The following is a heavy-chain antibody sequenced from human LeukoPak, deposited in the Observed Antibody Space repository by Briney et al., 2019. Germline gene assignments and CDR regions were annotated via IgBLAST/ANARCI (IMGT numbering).Heavy chain of an antibody. V-gene: IGHV1-2*02. CDR1: GYTFTGYY. D-gene: IGHD1-26*01. CDR2: INPNSGGT. Sequence: ASVKVSCKASGYTFTGYYMHWVRQAPGQGLEWMGWINPNSGGTNYAQKFQGRVTKTRDTSISTAYMELSRLRSDDTAVYYCARVPRGSRTYFDYWGQGTLVTVSS. J-gene: IGHJ4*02. CDR3: ARVPRGSRTYFDY.